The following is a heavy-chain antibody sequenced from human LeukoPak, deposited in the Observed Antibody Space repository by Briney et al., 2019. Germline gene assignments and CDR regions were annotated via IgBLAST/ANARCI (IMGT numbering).Heavy chain of an antibody. Sequence: GGSLRLSCAASGFTFSIYGMSWVRQAPGEGLEWVSAITGSGGSTYYADSVKGRFTISRDNSKNTLYLQMNSLRAEDTAVYYCAKDRIAADYMDVWGKGTTVTISS. D-gene: IGHD6-25*01. CDR1: GFTFSIYG. CDR2: ITGSGGST. CDR3: AKDRIAADYMDV. V-gene: IGHV3-23*01. J-gene: IGHJ6*03.